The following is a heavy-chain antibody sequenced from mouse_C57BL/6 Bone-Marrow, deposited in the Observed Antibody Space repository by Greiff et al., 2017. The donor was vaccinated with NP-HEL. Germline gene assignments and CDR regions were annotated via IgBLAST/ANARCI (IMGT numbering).Heavy chain of an antibody. J-gene: IGHJ4*01. CDR3: ARGDYYGRPYAMDY. V-gene: IGHV3-6*01. Sequence: EVKLLESGPGLVKPSQSLSLTCSVTGYSITSGYYWNWIRQFPGNKLEWMGYISYDGSNNYNPSLKNRISITRDTSKNQFFLKLNSVTTEDTATYYCARGDYYGRPYAMDYWGQGTSVTVSS. CDR2: ISYDGSN. CDR1: GYSITSGYY. D-gene: IGHD1-1*01.